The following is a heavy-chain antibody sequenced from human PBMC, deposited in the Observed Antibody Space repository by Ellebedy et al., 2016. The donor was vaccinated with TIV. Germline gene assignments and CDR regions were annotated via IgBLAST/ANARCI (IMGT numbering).Heavy chain of an antibody. CDR2: INGDGSNI. J-gene: IGHJ4*02. Sequence: GESLKISCAASGFTFSSSWVHWVRQVPGKGLVWVASINGDGSNIVYADSVKGRFTISRDNAKSTLYLQMNSLRAEGTAVYYCARDPYKWNDTFDYWGQGTLVTVSS. CDR1: GFTFSSSW. V-gene: IGHV3-74*01. D-gene: IGHD1-20*01. CDR3: ARDPYKWNDTFDY.